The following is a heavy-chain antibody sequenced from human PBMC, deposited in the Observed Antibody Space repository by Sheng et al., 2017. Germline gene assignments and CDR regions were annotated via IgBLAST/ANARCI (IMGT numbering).Heavy chain of an antibody. J-gene: IGHJ4*02. D-gene: IGHD2-8*01. CDR2: ISSSGSTI. V-gene: IGHV3-48*03. CDR1: GFTFSSYE. CDR3: ARDLRPGQWDYFDY. Sequence: PGGSLRLSCAASGFTFSSYEMNWVRQAPGKGLEWVSYISSSGSTIYYADSVKGRFTISRDNAKNSLYLQMNSLRAEDTAVYYCARDLRPGQWDYFDYWGQGTLVTVSS.